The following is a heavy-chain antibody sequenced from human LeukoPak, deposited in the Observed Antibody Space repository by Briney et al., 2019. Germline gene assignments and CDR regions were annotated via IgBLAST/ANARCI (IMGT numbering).Heavy chain of an antibody. CDR3: AGEEHPDGFDI. CDR2: IYYTGTT. J-gene: IGHJ3*02. V-gene: IGHV4-59*01. CDR1: GGSISRYY. Sequence: PSETLSLTCTVSGGSISRYYWSWIRQPPGKGLEWIGYIYYTGTTNYNPSLKSRVTISVDTSKSQFSLKMRSVTAADTAVYYCAGEEHPDGFDIWGSGTMVTVSS. D-gene: IGHD1/OR15-1a*01.